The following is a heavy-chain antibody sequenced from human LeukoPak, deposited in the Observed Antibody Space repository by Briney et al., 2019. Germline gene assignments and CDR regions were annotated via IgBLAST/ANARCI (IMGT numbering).Heavy chain of an antibody. J-gene: IGHJ3*02. CDR3: ARVSSGWYDAFDI. D-gene: IGHD6-19*01. Sequence: SETLSLTCTVSGGSISSYYWSWLRQPPGKGLEWIGYIYYSGSTNYNPSLKSRVTISVDTSKNQFSLKLSSVTAADTAVYYCARVSSGWYDAFDIWGQGTMVTVSS. V-gene: IGHV4-59*01. CDR1: GGSISSYY. CDR2: IYYSGST.